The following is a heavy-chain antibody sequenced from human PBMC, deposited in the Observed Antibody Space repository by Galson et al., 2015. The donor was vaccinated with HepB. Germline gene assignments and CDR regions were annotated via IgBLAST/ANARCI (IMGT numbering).Heavy chain of an antibody. CDR1: GYTFTSYG. V-gene: IGHV1-18*01. Sequence: SVKVSCKASGYTFTSYGISWVRQAPGQGLEWMGWISAYNGNTNYAQKLQGRVTMTTGTSTSTAYMELRSLRSDDTAVYYCAAGGYDFWSGDTKRDFDYWGQGTLVTVSS. J-gene: IGHJ4*02. D-gene: IGHD3-3*01. CDR2: ISAYNGNT. CDR3: AAGGYDFWSGDTKRDFDY.